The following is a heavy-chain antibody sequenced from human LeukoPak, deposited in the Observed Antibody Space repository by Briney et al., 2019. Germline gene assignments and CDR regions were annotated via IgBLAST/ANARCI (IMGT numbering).Heavy chain of an antibody. CDR1: GFTFSRYE. D-gene: IGHD6-13*01. J-gene: IGHJ4*02. Sequence: PGGSLRLSCAASGFTFSRYEMNWVRQAPGKGLEWVSYISSSGSTIYYADSVKGRFTISRDNAKNSLYLQMNSLRAEDTALYYCARAAAAGTGYYFDYWGQGTLVTVSS. CDR2: ISSSGSTI. V-gene: IGHV3-48*03. CDR3: ARAAAAGTGYYFDY.